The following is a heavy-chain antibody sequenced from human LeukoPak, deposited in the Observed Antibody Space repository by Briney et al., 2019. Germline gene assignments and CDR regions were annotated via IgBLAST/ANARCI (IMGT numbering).Heavy chain of an antibody. Sequence: ASVKVSCTASGYTFTSYYMHWVRQAPGQGLEWMGIINPSGGSTSYAQKFQGRVTITADESTSTAYMELSSLRSEDTAVYYCARGSGGYFDWLFFCWGQGTLVTVSS. D-gene: IGHD3-9*01. V-gene: IGHV1-46*01. CDR1: GYTFTSYY. J-gene: IGHJ4*02. CDR3: ARGSGGYFDWLFFC. CDR2: INPSGGST.